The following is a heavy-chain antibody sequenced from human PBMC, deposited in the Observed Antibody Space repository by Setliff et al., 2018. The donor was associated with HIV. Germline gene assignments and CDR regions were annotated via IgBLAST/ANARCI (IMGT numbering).Heavy chain of an antibody. J-gene: IGHJ4*02. V-gene: IGHV4-34*01. CDR2: IIHSGGT. CDR3: ARGRAIFGVVKPYFDY. D-gene: IGHD3-3*01. Sequence: PSETLSLTCTVSGGSISGHYWSWIRQPPGRGLEWIGEIIHSGGTNYNRSLKSRVTISVDTSKNQFSLNLSSVTAADTAVYYCARGRAIFGVVKPYFDYWGQGTLVTVSS. CDR1: GGSISGHY.